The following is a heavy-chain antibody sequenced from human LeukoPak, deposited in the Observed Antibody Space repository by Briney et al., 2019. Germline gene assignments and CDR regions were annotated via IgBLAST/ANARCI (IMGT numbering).Heavy chain of an antibody. CDR2: INTNTGNP. CDR3: ARVGVPAAMRGWFDP. CDR1: GYTFTSYA. Sequence: ASVKVSCKASGYTFTSYAMNWVRQAPGQGLEWMGWINTNTGNPTYAQGFTGRFVFSLDTSVSTAYLQISSLKAEDTAVYYCARVGVPAAMRGWFDPWGQGTLVTVSS. D-gene: IGHD2-2*01. J-gene: IGHJ5*02. V-gene: IGHV7-4-1*02.